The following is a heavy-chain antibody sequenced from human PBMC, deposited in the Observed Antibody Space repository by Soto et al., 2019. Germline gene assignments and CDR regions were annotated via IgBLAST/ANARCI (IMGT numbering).Heavy chain of an antibody. Sequence: EAQLVESGGGLVQPGGSLRLSCAASGFTVSSNYMSWVRQAPGKGLEWVSVIYSGGSTYYADSVKGRFTISRDNSKNTLYLQMNSLRAEDTAVYYCARYYYDSSGYFDYWGQGTLVTVSS. CDR3: ARYYYDSSGYFDY. CDR1: GFTVSSNY. V-gene: IGHV3-66*01. D-gene: IGHD3-22*01. J-gene: IGHJ4*02. CDR2: IYSGGST.